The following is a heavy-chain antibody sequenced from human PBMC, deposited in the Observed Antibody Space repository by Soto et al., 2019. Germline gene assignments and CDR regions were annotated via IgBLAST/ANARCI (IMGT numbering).Heavy chain of an antibody. D-gene: IGHD3-22*01. V-gene: IGHV4-59*08. CDR3: ARRMIRAVPTGFDI. J-gene: IGHJ3*02. CDR2: ISYNGYT. CDR1: DDSINNYY. Sequence: QVQLQESGPGLVKPSETLSLTCTVSDDSINNYYWNWIRRPPGKGLEWIGFISYNGYTKYNPSLSSRVTISMDTSKNHFSLKLTSVTAADTATYYCARRMIRAVPTGFDIWGQGTMVTVSS.